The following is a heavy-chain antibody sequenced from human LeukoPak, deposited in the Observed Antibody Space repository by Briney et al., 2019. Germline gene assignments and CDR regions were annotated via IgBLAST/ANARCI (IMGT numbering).Heavy chain of an antibody. CDR1: GYRFATYW. CDR2: IYPGDSDT. D-gene: IGHD3-22*01. V-gene: IGHV5-51*01. J-gene: IGHJ4*02. Sequence: PGESLKISCKASGYRFATYWIGWVRQMPGKGLEWMGIIYPGDSDTRYSPSFQGHVTISADKSISTAYLQWSSLKASDTAMYYCARGKSYDSSGYYSNWGQGTPVTVSS. CDR3: ARGKSYDSSGYYSN.